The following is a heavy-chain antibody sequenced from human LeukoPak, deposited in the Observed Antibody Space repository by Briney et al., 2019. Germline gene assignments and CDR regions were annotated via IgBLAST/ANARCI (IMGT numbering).Heavy chain of an antibody. D-gene: IGHD2/OR15-2a*01. V-gene: IGHV3-15*04. CDR2: MESNPAGGRT. Sequence: GGSLRLSCAASGFTFVNAWMTWVRQAPGKGLEWVGRMESNPAGGRTDYAAPVKGRFTISRDDSRSTLYLQLNNLIAEDTAVYYCTTLAFDVHYWGRGTLIIVSS. CDR3: TTLAFDVHY. CDR1: GFTFVNAW. J-gene: IGHJ4*02.